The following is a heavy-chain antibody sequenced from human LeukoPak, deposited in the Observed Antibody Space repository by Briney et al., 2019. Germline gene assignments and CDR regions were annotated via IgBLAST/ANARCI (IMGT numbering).Heavy chain of an antibody. CDR1: GFSLSNFQ. Sequence: GRSLRLSCVASGFSLSNFQMYWVRQAPGKGLEWVSIISLDGSTEFYADSVKGRFTISRDTASNTMHLEMNSLRAEDTSVYYCATVRGGSGTYYNDYWGQGTLVTVSS. CDR3: ATVRGGSGTYYNDY. J-gene: IGHJ4*02. CDR2: ISLDGSTE. V-gene: IGHV3-30-3*01. D-gene: IGHD3-10*01.